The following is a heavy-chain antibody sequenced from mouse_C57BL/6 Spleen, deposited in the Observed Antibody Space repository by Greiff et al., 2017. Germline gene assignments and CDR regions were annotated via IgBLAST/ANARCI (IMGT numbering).Heavy chain of an antibody. CDR1: GYTFTDYY. V-gene: IGHV1-26*01. CDR3: AYYGSSDGSY. CDR2: INPNNGGT. D-gene: IGHD1-1*01. J-gene: IGHJ3*01. Sequence: VQLQQSGPELVKPGASVKISCKASGYTFTDYYMNWVKQSHGKSLEWIGDINPNNGGTSYNQKFKGKATLTVDKSSSTAYMELRSLTSEDSAVYYCAYYGSSDGSYWGQGTLVTVSA.